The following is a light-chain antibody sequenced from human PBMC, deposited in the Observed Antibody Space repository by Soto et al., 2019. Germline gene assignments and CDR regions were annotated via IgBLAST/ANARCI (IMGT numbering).Light chain of an antibody. V-gene: IGLV2-14*01. CDR1: SSDVGGYNY. CDR2: DVS. CDR3: SSYTSSSTRV. Sequence: QYALTQPASVSGSPGQSITISCTGTSSDVGGYNYVSWYQQNPGKAPKLMIYDVSNRPSGVSNRFSGSKSGNTASLTISGLQAEDDADYYCSSYTSSSTRVFGGGTKVTVL. J-gene: IGLJ2*01.